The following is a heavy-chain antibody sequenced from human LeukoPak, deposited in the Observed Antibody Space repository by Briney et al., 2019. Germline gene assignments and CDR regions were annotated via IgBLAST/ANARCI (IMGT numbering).Heavy chain of an antibody. CDR3: ASFDSSGYPGY. J-gene: IGHJ4*02. CDR1: GFTFSNYA. V-gene: IGHV3-23*01. Sequence: GGSLRLSCAASGFTFSNYAMSWVRQAPGKGLEWVSAITSGDSTYYADSVKGRFTISRDNAKNSLYLQMNSLRAEDTAVYYCASFDSSGYPGYWGQGTLVTVSS. D-gene: IGHD3-22*01. CDR2: ITSGDST.